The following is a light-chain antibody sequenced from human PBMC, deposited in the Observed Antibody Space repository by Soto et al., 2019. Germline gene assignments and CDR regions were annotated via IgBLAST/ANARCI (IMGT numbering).Light chain of an antibody. V-gene: IGLV4-60*02. Sequence: QSVLTQSSSASASRGSSVKLTCTLSSGHSSYIIAWHQQQPGKAPRYLMKLEGSGSYNKGSGVPDRFSGSSSGADRYLTISNLQFEDEADYYCETWDSNTRVFGGGTQLTVL. CDR3: ETWDSNTRV. CDR1: SGHSSYI. J-gene: IGLJ3*02. CDR2: LEGSGSY.